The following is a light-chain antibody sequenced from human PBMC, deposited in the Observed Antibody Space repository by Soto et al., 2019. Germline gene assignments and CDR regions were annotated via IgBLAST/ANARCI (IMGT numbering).Light chain of an antibody. V-gene: IGLV2-14*01. CDR2: EVS. CDR1: TSDIGGWNY. Sequence: QSALTQPASVSGSPGQSITISCTGTTSDIGGWNYVSWYQQHPGKAPKLMIYEVSNRPSGVSNRFSGSKSGNTASLTISGLQTEDEADYYCSSYSRSSFYVFGTGTKVT. CDR3: SSYSRSSFYV. J-gene: IGLJ1*01.